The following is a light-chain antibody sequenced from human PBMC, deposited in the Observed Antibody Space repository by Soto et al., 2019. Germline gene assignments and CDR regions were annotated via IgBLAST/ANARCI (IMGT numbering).Light chain of an antibody. J-gene: IGKJ5*01. CDR1: QRVSSTY. CDR3: QQYGSPPVT. Sequence: EVGLTQTPATVSLSPGERTTLSCRASQRVSSTYLAWYQQQPGQAPRLLMSGTSNRATGTPDRFSGSGSGTDFTLTISRLEPEDFAVYYCQQYGSPPVTCGQGTRLEIK. V-gene: IGKV3-20*01. CDR2: GTS.